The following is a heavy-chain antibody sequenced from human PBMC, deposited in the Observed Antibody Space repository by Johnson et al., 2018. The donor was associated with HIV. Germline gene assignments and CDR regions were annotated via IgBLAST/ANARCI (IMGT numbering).Heavy chain of an antibody. V-gene: IGHV3-52*01. Sequence: VQLVESGGGVVQPGESLRLSCAASGFTFANYGMHWVRQAPGKGLEWVADIKCDGSEKYYVDSVKGRLTISRDNAKSSLCLQVNSLRPEDTAVYYCARGRFPEYIDIASGAFDIWGQGTMVTVSS. CDR2: IKCDGSEK. J-gene: IGHJ3*02. CDR1: GFTFANYG. CDR3: ARGRFPEYIDIASGAFDI. D-gene: IGHD5-12*01.